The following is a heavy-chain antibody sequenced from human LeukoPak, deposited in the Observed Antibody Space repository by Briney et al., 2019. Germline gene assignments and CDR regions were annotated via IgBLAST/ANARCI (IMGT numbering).Heavy chain of an antibody. D-gene: IGHD3-10*01. CDR1: GFTFGDYT. Sequence: GGSLRLSCVASGFTFGDYTIKWVRQAPVKGLEWVSFIRSEAYGGTTEYPASVKGRFTVSRDDSKSIAYLQMNSLEIEDTGVYYCTRGRYYGSGSYLIDYWGQGTLVTVSS. CDR2: IRSEAYGGTT. V-gene: IGHV3-49*04. CDR3: TRGRYYGSGSYLIDY. J-gene: IGHJ4*02.